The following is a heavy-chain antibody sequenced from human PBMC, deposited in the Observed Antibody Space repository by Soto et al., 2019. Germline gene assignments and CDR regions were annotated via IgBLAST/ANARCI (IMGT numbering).Heavy chain of an antibody. CDR3: ARQDYNYAYFDF. Sequence: PGGSLKISCNGSGYSLTNYWIGWVRQMPGKGLEWMGIIYPGDSDTRYSPSFQGQVIISVDQSISTAYLQWSSLQASDTAMYYCARQDYNYAYFDFWGQGTLVTVSS. CDR1: GYSLTNYW. J-gene: IGHJ4*02. D-gene: IGHD5-18*01. V-gene: IGHV5-51*01. CDR2: IYPGDSDT.